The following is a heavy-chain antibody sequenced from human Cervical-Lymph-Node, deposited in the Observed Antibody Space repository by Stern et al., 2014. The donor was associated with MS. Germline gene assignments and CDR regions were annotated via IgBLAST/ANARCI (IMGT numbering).Heavy chain of an antibody. D-gene: IGHD5-18*01. Sequence: QVTLKESGPALVKPTQTLTLTCTFSGVSLSTSGVCVGWIRQPPGKALEWLALIDLDDDKYYSTSLKTRLTISKDTSKNLVVLTMTNMDPVDTATYYCARMSLVDTDAFDIWGQGTMVTVSS. CDR3: ARMSLVDTDAFDI. V-gene: IGHV2-70*01. CDR2: IDLDDDK. J-gene: IGHJ3*02. CDR1: GVSLSTSGVC.